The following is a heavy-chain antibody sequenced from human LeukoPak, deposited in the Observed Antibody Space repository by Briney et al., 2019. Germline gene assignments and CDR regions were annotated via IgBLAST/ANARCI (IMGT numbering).Heavy chain of an antibody. Sequence: GGSLRLSCAASGFTFSSYWMSWVRQAPGKGLEWVANINQDGSEKYYADTVKGRFTISRDNAKNSLYLQMNSLRAEDTAVYYCAREFSSSWELDYWGQGTLVTVPS. V-gene: IGHV3-7*01. CDR1: GFTFSSYW. CDR2: INQDGSEK. D-gene: IGHD6-13*01. J-gene: IGHJ4*02. CDR3: AREFSSSWELDY.